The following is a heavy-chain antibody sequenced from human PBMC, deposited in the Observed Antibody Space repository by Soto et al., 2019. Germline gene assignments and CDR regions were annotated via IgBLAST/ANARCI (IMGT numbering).Heavy chain of an antibody. CDR3: ARGGSSSDNGMDV. V-gene: IGHV3-48*02. CDR2: ISSRSYTI. Sequence: EVQLVESGGGLVQPGGSLRLSCAASGFSFSTYSMTWVRQAPGKGREWVSYISSRSYTIYYIDSVKARFTISSDNAKSSLYLQMNSLGDEDTAVYYCARGGSSSDNGMDVWGQGTTVTVSS. D-gene: IGHD6-6*01. CDR1: GFSFSTYS. J-gene: IGHJ6*02.